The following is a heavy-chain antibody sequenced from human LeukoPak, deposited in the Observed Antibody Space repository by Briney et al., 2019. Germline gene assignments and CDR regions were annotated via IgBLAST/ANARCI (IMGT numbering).Heavy chain of an antibody. CDR3: AKDLIVVVPAAIIYYYYGMDV. J-gene: IGHJ6*04. CDR2: ISYDGSNK. V-gene: IGHV3-30*18. CDR1: GITFSSYG. Sequence: GRSLRLSCAASGITFSSYGMHWVRQAPGKGLEWVAVISYDGSNKYYADSVKGRFTISRDNSKNTLYLQMNSLRAEDTAVYYCAKDLIVVVPAAIIYYYYGMDVWGKGTTVTVSS. D-gene: IGHD2-2*01.